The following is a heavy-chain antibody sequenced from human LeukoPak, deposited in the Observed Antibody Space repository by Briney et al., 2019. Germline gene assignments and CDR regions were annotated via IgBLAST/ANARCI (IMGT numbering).Heavy chain of an antibody. J-gene: IGHJ4*02. CDR1: GYSINSGYY. V-gene: IGHV4-38-2*01. CDR3: ARRFCSSITCYVDF. Sequence: SETLSLTCDVSGYSINSGYYWGWIRRPPGKGLEWIGNIYHSGNTYYNSSLNSRVTMSIDTSKNQFSLKLSSVTAADTAVYYCARRFCSSITCYVDFWGQGIVVTVSS. CDR2: IYHSGNT. D-gene: IGHD2-2*01.